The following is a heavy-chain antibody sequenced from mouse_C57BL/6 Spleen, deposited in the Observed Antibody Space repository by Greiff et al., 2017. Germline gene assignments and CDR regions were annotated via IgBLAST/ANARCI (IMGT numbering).Heavy chain of an antibody. D-gene: IGHD2-5*01. J-gene: IGHJ2*01. CDR1: GFTFSSYG. V-gene: IGHV5-6*01. CDR2: ISSGGSYT. Sequence: EVQRVESGGDLVKPGGSLKLSCAASGFTFSSYGMSWVRQTPDKRLEWVATISSGGSYTYYPDSVKGRFTISRDNAKNTLYLQMSSLKSEDTAMYYCARRSNYDYFDYWGQGTTLTVSS. CDR3: ARRSNYDYFDY.